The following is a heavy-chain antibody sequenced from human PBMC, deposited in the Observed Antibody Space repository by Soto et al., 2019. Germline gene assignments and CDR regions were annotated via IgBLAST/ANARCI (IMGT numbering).Heavy chain of an antibody. J-gene: IGHJ5*02. D-gene: IGHD3-16*01. Sequence: QVQLQESGPGLLKPSQTLSLICTVSRGSINSGGYYWHWIRQHPGKGLEWIGYVFHSRSTYYNPSFRSRVTTSMDTSKNQFSLNLSSVTAADTAIYYCARGGGEDNYFGPWGQGTLVTVSS. V-gene: IGHV4-31*03. CDR3: ARGGGEDNYFGP. CDR2: VFHSRST. CDR1: RGSINSGGYY.